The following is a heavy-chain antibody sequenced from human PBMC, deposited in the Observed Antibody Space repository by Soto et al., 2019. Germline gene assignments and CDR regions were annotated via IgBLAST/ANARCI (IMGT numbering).Heavy chain of an antibody. CDR2: IYYSGST. J-gene: IGHJ6*02. D-gene: IGHD3-3*01. V-gene: IGHV4-59*01. CDR3: ARDRRYDFWSGSGGMDV. Sequence: PSETLSLTCTVSGGSISSYYWSWIRQPPGKGLEWIGYIYYSGSTNYNPSLKSRVTISVDTSKNQFSLKLSSVTAADTAVYYCARDRRYDFWSGSGGMDVWGQGTTVTVSS. CDR1: GGSISSYY.